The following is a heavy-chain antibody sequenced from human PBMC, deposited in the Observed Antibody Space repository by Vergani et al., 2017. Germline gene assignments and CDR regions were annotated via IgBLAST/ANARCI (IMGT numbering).Heavy chain of an antibody. CDR3: ARVEWEGVVPAATAPATYYYYYMDV. V-gene: IGHV3-9*01. CDR1: GITFWKFG. J-gene: IGHJ6*03. Sequence: EVDLVESGGGLAQPGGSLRLSCEASGITFWKFGMHWVRQGPGKGLEWVSGISWNSGAVDYADSVRGRFTISRDNSKNTLYLQMNSLRAEDTAVYYCARVEWEGVVPAATAPATYYYYYMDVWGKGTTVTVSS. D-gene: IGHD2-2*01. CDR2: ISWNSGAV.